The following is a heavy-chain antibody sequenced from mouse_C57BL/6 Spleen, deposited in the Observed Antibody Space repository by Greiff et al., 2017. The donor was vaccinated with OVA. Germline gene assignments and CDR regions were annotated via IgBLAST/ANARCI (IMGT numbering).Heavy chain of an antibody. CDR3: TRDQLGRKYFDV. CDR2: ISSGGDYI. Sequence: EVHLVESGEGLVKPGGSLKLSCAASGFTFSSYAMSWVRQTPEKRLEWVAYISSGGDYIYYADTVKGRFTISRDNARNTLYLQMSSLKSEDTAMYYCTRDQLGRKYFDVWGTGTTVTVSS. J-gene: IGHJ1*03. V-gene: IGHV5-9-1*02. D-gene: IGHD4-1*02. CDR1: GFTFSSYA.